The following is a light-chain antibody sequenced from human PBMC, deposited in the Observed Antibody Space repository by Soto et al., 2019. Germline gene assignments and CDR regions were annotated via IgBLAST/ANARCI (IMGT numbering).Light chain of an antibody. V-gene: IGKV3-20*01. J-gene: IGKJ5*01. CDR1: RSVTNNY. Sequence: PGGTATLCCRASRSVTNNYLAWHQQKNGQTPRLVIYGASSRATGIPDRFSGSGYGTDVNLTISRLETEDFAVYYCQQQGSSPITFGQGTRLEIK. CDR3: QQQGSSPIT. CDR2: GAS.